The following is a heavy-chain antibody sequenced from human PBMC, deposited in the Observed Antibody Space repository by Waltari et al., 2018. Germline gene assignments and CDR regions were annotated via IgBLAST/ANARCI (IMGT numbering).Heavy chain of an antibody. Sequence: QLQESGPXLXXPSQXLSXTCTVSGGSISSXTYYWSWIRQPAGKGLAWIGRIYTSGXTKYNXSLKRRVTISXDTSKNHFSLKLTSVTAXDTAVYYCXSXYSXTWYDGGSDFDXWGQGTXVTVSS. CDR2: IYTSGXT. V-gene: IGHV4-61*02. D-gene: IGHD6-13*01. CDR1: GGSISSXTYY. CDR3: XSXYSXTWYDGGSDFDX. J-gene: IGHJ3*02.